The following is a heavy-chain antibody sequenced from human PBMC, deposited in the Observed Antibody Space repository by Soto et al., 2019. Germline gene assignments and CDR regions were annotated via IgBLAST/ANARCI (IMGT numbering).Heavy chain of an antibody. CDR3: ARGSLRGVKPPYSYYGMDV. D-gene: IGHD3-10*01. V-gene: IGHV4-61*01. Sequence: PSETLSLTCTVSTGSVSSGTHYWSWIRQPPGKGLEWIGYVYYSGGTDYNPSLKSRVTTSIDTSKNQFSLKLSSVAAADTAVYYCARGSLRGVKPPYSYYGMDVWGQGTTVTVSS. CDR1: TGSVSSGTHY. J-gene: IGHJ6*02. CDR2: VYYSGGT.